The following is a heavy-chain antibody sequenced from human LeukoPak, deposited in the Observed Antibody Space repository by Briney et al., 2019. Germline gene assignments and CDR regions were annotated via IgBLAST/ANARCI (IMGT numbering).Heavy chain of an antibody. CDR1: GFTSSSYW. CDR2: IKQDGSEK. CDR3: ATCYNDDYGYFQH. D-gene: IGHD4-17*01. J-gene: IGHJ1*01. Sequence: SGGSLRLSCAASGFTSSSYWMSWVRQAPGKGLEWVANIKQDGSEKYYVESVKGRFTISRDNAENSLYLQMNSLRAEDTAVYYCATCYNDDYGYFQHWGQGTLVTVSS. V-gene: IGHV3-7*01.